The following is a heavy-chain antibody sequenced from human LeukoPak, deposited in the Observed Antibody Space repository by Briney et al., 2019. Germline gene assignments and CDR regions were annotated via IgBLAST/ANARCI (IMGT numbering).Heavy chain of an antibody. CDR3: AKGQTDSSGYYDFDY. CDR1: GFTFSSYA. D-gene: IGHD3-22*01. J-gene: IGHJ4*02. CDR2: ISWNSGSI. V-gene: IGHV3-9*01. Sequence: GGSLRLSCAASGFTFSSYAMHWVRQAPGKGLEWVSGISWNSGSIGYADSVKGRFTISRDNAKNSLYLQMNSLRAEDTALYYCAKGQTDSSGYYDFDYWGQGTLVTVSS.